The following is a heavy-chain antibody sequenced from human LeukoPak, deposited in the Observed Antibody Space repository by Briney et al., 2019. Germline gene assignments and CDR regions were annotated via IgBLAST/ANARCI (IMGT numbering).Heavy chain of an antibody. CDR1: GFTFSSYS. Sequence: GGSLRLSCAASGFTFSSYSMNWVRQAPGKGLEWVSSISSSSSYIYYADSVKGRFTISRGNAKNSLYLQMNSLRAEDTAVYYCARRYCSSTSCYYFDYWGQGTLVTVSS. D-gene: IGHD2-2*01. CDR2: ISSSSSYI. J-gene: IGHJ4*02. CDR3: ARRYCSSTSCYYFDY. V-gene: IGHV3-21*01.